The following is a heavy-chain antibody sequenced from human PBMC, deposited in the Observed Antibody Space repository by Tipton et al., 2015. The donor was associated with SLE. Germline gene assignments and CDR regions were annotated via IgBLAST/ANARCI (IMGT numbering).Heavy chain of an antibody. D-gene: IGHD3-22*01. CDR1: GYTFTTYG. CDR2: MNANSGNT. CDR3: ARGGSYYDTSGYFYYFDN. V-gene: IGHV1-8*02. Sequence: QLVQSGVEVKKPGASVRVSCKASGYTFTTYGINWVRQATGQGLEWMGWMNANSGNTDYAQKFQGRVTMTRDTSISTAYMELSSLRSEDTAVYYCARGGSYYDTSGYFYYFDNWGQGTLVTVSS. J-gene: IGHJ4*02.